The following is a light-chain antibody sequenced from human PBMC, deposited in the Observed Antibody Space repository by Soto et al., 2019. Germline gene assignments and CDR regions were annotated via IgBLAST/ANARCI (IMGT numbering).Light chain of an antibody. CDR1: QSVSNK. CDR2: DAS. J-gene: IGKJ1*01. CDR3: HQYNNWPPWT. Sequence: ILMTQSPATLSVSPWERATLSCRASQSVSNKLAWYQQKPGQAPRLLIYDASTRATSIPARFSGSGSGKEFTRTISGRQSEDVAVYYCHQYNNWPPWTFGQGTKVEIK. V-gene: IGKV3-15*01.